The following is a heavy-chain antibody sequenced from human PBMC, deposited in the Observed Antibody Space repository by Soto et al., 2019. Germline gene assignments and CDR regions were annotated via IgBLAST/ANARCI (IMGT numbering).Heavy chain of an antibody. CDR3: AREPAAGDWFDP. CDR1: GYTFTSYG. CDR2: INTYNGNT. D-gene: IGHD6-13*01. J-gene: IGHJ5*02. V-gene: IGHV1-18*01. Sequence: QVQLVQSGAEVKKPGASVKVSCKASGYTFTSYGITWVRQAPGQGLEWMGWINTYNGNTNYAQMLQGRVTMTTDTSTSTAYMELRSLRSDDTAVYYCAREPAAGDWFDPWGQGTLVTVSS.